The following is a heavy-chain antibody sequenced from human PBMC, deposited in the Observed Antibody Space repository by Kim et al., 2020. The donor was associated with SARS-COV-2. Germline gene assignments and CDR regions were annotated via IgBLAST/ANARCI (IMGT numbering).Heavy chain of an antibody. CDR2: VNAEEYT. CDR1: GGSINLDNYY. Sequence: SETLSLTCIVSGGSINLDNYYWAWVRRPPGQGLEYIGSVNAEEYTSATPSLSSRVTLGIDTSKNRISLKVKSMTAADTGLYYCAGARRSADYVNYWGHG. CDR3: AGARRSADYVNY. D-gene: IGHD4-17*01. J-gene: IGHJ4*01. V-gene: IGHV4-39*07.